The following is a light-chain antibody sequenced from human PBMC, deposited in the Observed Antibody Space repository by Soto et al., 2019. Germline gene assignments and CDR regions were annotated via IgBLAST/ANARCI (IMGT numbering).Light chain of an antibody. J-gene: IGLJ1*01. CDR3: SSYTSSSTPWV. V-gene: IGLV2-14*01. CDR2: EVS. CDR1: SSDVGGYNY. Sequence: QSVLTQPDSVSGSPGQSITISCTGTSSDVGGYNYVSWYQQHPGKAPKRMIYEVSNRPSGVSNRFSGSKSGNTASLTISGLQAEDEADYYCSSYTSSSTPWVFGTGTKVTVL.